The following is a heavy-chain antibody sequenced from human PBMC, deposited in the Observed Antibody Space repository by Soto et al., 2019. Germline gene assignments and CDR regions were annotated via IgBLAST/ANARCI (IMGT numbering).Heavy chain of an antibody. Sequence: ASVKVSCKASGYTFTGYYMYWVRQAPGQGLEWMGWINPNSGGTNYAQKFQGRVTMTRDTSTSTAYMELSRLRSDDTAVYYCARDEDCSSTSCPLAFDIWGQGTMVTVSS. D-gene: IGHD2-2*01. V-gene: IGHV1-2*02. CDR3: ARDEDCSSTSCPLAFDI. CDR1: GYTFTGYY. CDR2: INPNSGGT. J-gene: IGHJ3*02.